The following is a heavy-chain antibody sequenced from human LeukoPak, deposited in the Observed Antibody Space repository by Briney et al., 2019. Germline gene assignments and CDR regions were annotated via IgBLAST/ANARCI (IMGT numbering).Heavy chain of an antibody. CDR2: ISGGGSST. V-gene: IGHV3-23*01. CDR3: AKDSYDSSDY. Sequence: GGSLRLSCAASGFSFSSSVMNWVRQAPGKGLEWVPAISGGGSSTYYADSVKGRFTISRDNSKNTLYLQMNSLRAEDTAVYYCAKDSYDSSDYWGQGALVTVSS. CDR1: GFSFSSSV. D-gene: IGHD3-22*01. J-gene: IGHJ4*02.